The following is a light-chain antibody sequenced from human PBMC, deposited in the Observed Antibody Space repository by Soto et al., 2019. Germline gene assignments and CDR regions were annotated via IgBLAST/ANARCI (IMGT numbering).Light chain of an antibody. Sequence: DIVMTQSPDSLAVSLGERATINCKSSQSVLYSSSNKNYLAWYQQKPGQPPKLLIYWASTREFGVPDRFSGSGSGKDFTLTITGLQAEDVAVYYCQQYYSTPRTFDQGTKVEIK. CDR2: WAS. J-gene: IGKJ1*01. CDR1: QSVLYSSSNKNY. V-gene: IGKV4-1*01. CDR3: QQYYSTPRT.